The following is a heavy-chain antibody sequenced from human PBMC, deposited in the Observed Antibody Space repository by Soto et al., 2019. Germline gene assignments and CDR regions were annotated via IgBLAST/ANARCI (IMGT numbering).Heavy chain of an antibody. Sequence: QVQLVESGGGVVQPGRSLRVSCAASGFTFSIYAMHWVRQAPGTGLEWVAVISYDGTKTYYADSVKGRFTISRDNSKNTVYPQMIRRRDEDTAVYYCAKDRGPRRQWLIYALDYWGQGTLVTVSP. CDR1: GFTFSIYA. D-gene: IGHD6-19*01. V-gene: IGHV3-30*18. CDR2: ISYDGTKT. J-gene: IGHJ4*02. CDR3: AKDRGPRRQWLIYALDY.